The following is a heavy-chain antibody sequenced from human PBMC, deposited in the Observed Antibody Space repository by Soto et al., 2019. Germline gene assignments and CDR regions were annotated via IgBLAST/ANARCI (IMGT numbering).Heavy chain of an antibody. CDR3: ARQRKGAAAGPVDAFDI. J-gene: IGHJ3*02. CDR2: ISPNSGGT. D-gene: IGHD6-13*01. Sequence: GASVKVSCKASGYTFTVYYMHWVRQAPGQGLEWMGWISPNSGGTFAAQKFQGRVTMTRDTSVNMAYMELTSLKSDDTAVYYCARQRKGAAAGPVDAFDIWGQGTMVT. V-gene: IGHV1-2*02. CDR1: GYTFTVYY.